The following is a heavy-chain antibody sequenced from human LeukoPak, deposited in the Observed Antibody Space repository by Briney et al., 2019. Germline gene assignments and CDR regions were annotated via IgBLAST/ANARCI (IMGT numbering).Heavy chain of an antibody. CDR1: GGSISSYY. V-gene: IGHV4-59*01. CDR3: ARESEELRPYYYYYYMDV. Sequence: PSETLSLTCTVSGGSISSYYWSWIRQPPGKGLEWIGYIYYSGSTNHNPSLKSRLTISVDTSKNQFSLKLSSVTAADTAVYYCARESEELRPYYYYYYMDVWGKGTTVTVSS. D-gene: IGHD3-3*01. CDR2: IYYSGST. J-gene: IGHJ6*03.